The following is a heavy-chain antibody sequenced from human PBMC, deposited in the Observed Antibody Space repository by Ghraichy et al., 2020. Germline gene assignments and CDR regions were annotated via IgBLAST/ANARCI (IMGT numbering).Heavy chain of an antibody. V-gene: IGHV3-48*01. CDR3: ARDLVVVAATPNPQPTFLEGDLDY. Sequence: LSLTCAASGFTFSNYSMNWVRQAPGKGLEWVSHISSSSSTIYYADSVKGRFTISRDNAKNSLYLQMNSLRAEDTAVYYCARDLVVVAATPNPQPTFLEGDLDYWGQGTLVTVSS. J-gene: IGHJ4*02. D-gene: IGHD2-15*01. CDR2: ISSSSSTI. CDR1: GFTFSNYS.